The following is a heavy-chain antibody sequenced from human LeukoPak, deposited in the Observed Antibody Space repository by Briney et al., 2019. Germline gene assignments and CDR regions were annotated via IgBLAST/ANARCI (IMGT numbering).Heavy chain of an antibody. Sequence: ASVXVSCKGSGYTFSGYYMHWVRQAPGQGLEWMGWINPNSGGTNYAQKFQGRVTVTRDSSISTAYMELSRLESDDTAVYYCARDLMTTPTWDFDYWGQGTLVTVSS. CDR3: ARDLMTTPTWDFDY. D-gene: IGHD3-16*01. CDR2: INPNSGGT. CDR1: GYTFSGYY. J-gene: IGHJ4*02. V-gene: IGHV1-2*02.